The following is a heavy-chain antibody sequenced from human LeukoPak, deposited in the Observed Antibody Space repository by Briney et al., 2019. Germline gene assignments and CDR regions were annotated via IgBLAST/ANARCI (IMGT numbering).Heavy chain of an antibody. J-gene: IGHJ4*02. CDR1: GFTFSSYW. Sequence: GGSLRLSCAASGFTFSSYWMSWVRQAPGKRLERLANIKQDGSEKYYVDSVNGRLTISRDNAKNSLYLQMNSLRAEDTAVYYCARGEYQLPQRWGQGTLVTVSS. D-gene: IGHD2-2*01. CDR3: ARGEYQLPQR. V-gene: IGHV3-7*01. CDR2: IKQDGSEK.